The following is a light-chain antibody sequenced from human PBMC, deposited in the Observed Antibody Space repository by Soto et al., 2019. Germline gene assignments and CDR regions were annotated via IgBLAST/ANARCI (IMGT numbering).Light chain of an antibody. J-gene: IGLJ3*02. CDR2: EDN. V-gene: IGLV6-57*04. CDR1: SGSIASND. CDR3: QSYDSSNHWV. Sequence: NFMLTQPHSVSESPGKTVTISCTRSSGSIASNDVQWYQQRPGSAPTTVIYEDNQRPSGVPDRFSGSIDSSSNSASLTISGLKTKDEADYYCQSYDSSNHWVFGGGTKVTVL.